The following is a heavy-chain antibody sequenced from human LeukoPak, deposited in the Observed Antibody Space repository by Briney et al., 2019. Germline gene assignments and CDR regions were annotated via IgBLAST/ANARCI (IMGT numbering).Heavy chain of an antibody. V-gene: IGHV4-4*02. CDR2: VDLLGRT. J-gene: IGHJ4*02. CDR3: AREGGPYRPLDY. Sequence: KPGGSLRLSCAASGFTFSNYWMRWVRQPPGKGLEWIGEVDLLGRTNYNPSLKSRVAISVDKSENHISLWLTSVTAADTAVYYCAREGGPYRPLDYSGQGTLVTVSS. CDR1: GFTFSNYW.